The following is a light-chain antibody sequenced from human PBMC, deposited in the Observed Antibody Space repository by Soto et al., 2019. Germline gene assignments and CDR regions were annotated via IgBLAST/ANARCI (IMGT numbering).Light chain of an antibody. CDR1: QGLVSW. CDR3: QQTSSFPLT. V-gene: IGKV1-12*01. J-gene: IGKJ4*01. Sequence: DIQVTQSPSSVSASVGDRVTITCRASQGLVSWLAWYQQKPGKAPKHLIYAASSFQSVVPPRFSGVGSGPDFILTISSLQPEDLANYYCQQTSSFPLTFGGGTKVEIK. CDR2: AAS.